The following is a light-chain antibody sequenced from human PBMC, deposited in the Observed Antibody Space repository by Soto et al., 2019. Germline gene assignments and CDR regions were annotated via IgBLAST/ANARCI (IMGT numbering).Light chain of an antibody. CDR1: QSVRTY. Sequence: DIPMTQSPSSLSASVGDTVTITCRASQSVRTYLNWYQQKPGKAPELLIYAASSLQSGVPSRFSGSGSGTDFTLTVRGLQPEDYATYYCQQSYSTPFTFGPGTKVDLK. CDR2: AAS. J-gene: IGKJ3*01. V-gene: IGKV1-39*01. CDR3: QQSYSTPFT.